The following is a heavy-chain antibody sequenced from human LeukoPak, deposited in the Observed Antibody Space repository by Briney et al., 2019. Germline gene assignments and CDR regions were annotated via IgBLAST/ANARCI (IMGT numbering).Heavy chain of an antibody. CDR1: GGSISSYY. D-gene: IGHD4-23*01. J-gene: IGHJ4*02. CDR2: IYYSGGT. Sequence: SETLSLTCTVSGGSISSYYWSWIRQPPGKGLEWIGYIYYSGGTNYNPSLKSRVTISVDTSKNQFSLKLSSVTAADTAVYYCARGATVVIDYWGQGTLVTVSS. V-gene: IGHV4-59*01. CDR3: ARGATVVIDY.